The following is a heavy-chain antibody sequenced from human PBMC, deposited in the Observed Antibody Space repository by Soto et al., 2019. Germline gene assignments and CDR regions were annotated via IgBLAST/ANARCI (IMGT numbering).Heavy chain of an antibody. J-gene: IGHJ4*02. CDR1: GGSISSSSYY. D-gene: IGHD2-21*01. Sequence: QVQLQESGPGLVKPSETLSLTCIVSGGSISSSSYYWGWIRQPPGKGLEWIGSIYYNGNTYYNPSRQSRVTIPADTSKNQFSLKLSSVTAADTAIYYCARIVGIRKTNGQRYYVDYWGQGTLVTVSS. V-gene: IGHV4-39*01. CDR3: ARIVGIRKTNGQRYYVDY. CDR2: IYYNGNT.